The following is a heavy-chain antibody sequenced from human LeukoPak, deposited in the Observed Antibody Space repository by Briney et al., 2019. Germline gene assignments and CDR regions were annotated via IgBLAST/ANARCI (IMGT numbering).Heavy chain of an antibody. J-gene: IGHJ4*02. CDR1: GVSVSSGNYY. Sequence: SSETLSLTCTVSGVSVSSGNYYWNWIRRPPGKGLEWIGYIFYSGSTNYNPSLESRVTISVDSPRNQLSLKSTSVIAADTAVYYCARGGSSSAFAARLDYWGQGILVTVSS. V-gene: IGHV4-61*01. D-gene: IGHD6-6*01. CDR3: ARGGSSSAFAARLDY. CDR2: IFYSGST.